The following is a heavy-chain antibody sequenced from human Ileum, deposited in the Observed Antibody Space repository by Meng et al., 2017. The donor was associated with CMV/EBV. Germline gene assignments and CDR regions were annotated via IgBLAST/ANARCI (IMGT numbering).Heavy chain of an antibody. D-gene: IGHD5/OR15-5a*01. J-gene: IGHJ4*01. V-gene: IGHV3-74*01. Sequence: GESLKISCAASGFTFSDYWMHWVRQAPGKGLVWVSRINSDGSTTNYADSVKGRFTISRDNAKNTLYLQMNSLRAEDTAVYYCVRAGGSSGHFYELPDYWGQGTRVTVSS. CDR2: INSDGSTT. CDR1: GFTFSDYW. CDR3: VRAGGSSGHFYELPDY.